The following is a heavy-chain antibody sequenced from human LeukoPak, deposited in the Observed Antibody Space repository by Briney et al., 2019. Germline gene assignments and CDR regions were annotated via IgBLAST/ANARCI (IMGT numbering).Heavy chain of an antibody. D-gene: IGHD2-2*01. CDR1: GFRFSNCW. CDR2: VKQDGSEK. Sequence: GGSLRLSCVASGFRFSNCWMRWVGQAPGKGLEWVANVKQDGSEKYFVGSVTGRFTISRDNAKYSLYLQMSSLRAEDTAVCYCARLPPSYCTSTGCYGRYHYYGMDVWGQGTTVTVSS. V-gene: IGHV3-7*01. CDR3: ARLPPSYCTSTGCYGRYHYYGMDV. J-gene: IGHJ6*02.